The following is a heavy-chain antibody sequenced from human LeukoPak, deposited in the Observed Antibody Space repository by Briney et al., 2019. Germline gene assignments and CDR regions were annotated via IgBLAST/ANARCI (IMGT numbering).Heavy chain of an antibody. D-gene: IGHD6-6*01. Sequence: GGSLRLSCAASGFTFSSYWMSWVRRAPGKGLEWVANIKQDGSEEVYVDSVKGRFTISRDNAKNSLFLQMNTLRAEDTAVYYCARDPYSSTWSYGMDVWGQGTTVSVSS. CDR2: IKQDGSEE. CDR1: GFTFSSYW. CDR3: ARDPYSSTWSYGMDV. J-gene: IGHJ6*02. V-gene: IGHV3-7*05.